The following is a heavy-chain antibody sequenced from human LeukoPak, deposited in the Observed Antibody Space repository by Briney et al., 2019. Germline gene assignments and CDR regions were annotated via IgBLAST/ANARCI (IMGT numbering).Heavy chain of an antibody. CDR2: ISSSSSYI. CDR1: GFTFSSYS. V-gene: IGHV3-21*01. CDR3: ARGQGGVRGVMI. Sequence: GGSLRLSCAASGFTFSSYSMNWVRQAPGKGLEWVSSISSSSSYIYYADSVKGRFTISRDNAKNSLYLQMNSLRAEDTAVYYCARGQGGVRGVMIWGQGTLVTVSS. D-gene: IGHD3-10*01. J-gene: IGHJ4*02.